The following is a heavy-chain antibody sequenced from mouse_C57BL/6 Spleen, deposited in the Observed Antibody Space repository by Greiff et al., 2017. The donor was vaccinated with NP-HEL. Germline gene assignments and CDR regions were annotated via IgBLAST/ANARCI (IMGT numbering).Heavy chain of an antibody. J-gene: IGHJ3*01. V-gene: IGHV14-4*01. CDR3: TTGYDYDGFAY. Sequence: VQLQQSGAELVRPGASVKLSCTASGFNIKDDYMHWVKQRPEQGLEWIGWIDPENGDTEYASKFQGKATITADTSSNTAYLQLSSLTSEDTAVYYCTTGYDYDGFAYWGQGTLVTVSA. CDR1: GFNIKDDY. D-gene: IGHD2-4*01. CDR2: IDPENGDT.